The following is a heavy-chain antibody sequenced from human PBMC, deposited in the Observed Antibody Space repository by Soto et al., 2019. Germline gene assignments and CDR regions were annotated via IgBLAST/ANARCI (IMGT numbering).Heavy chain of an antibody. V-gene: IGHV1-24*01. Sequence: ASVKVSCKVSGYTLTELSMHWVRRAPGKGLEWMGGFDPEDGETIYAQKFQGRVTMTEDTSTDTAYMELSSLRSEDTAVYYCETDNYDSSGLFDYWGKGTLVTVYS. CDR1: GYTLTELS. CDR2: FDPEDGET. CDR3: ETDNYDSSGLFDY. J-gene: IGHJ4*02. D-gene: IGHD3-22*01.